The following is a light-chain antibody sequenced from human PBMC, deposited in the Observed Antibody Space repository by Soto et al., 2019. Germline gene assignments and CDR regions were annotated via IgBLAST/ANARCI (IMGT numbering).Light chain of an antibody. Sequence: DIQMPHAPSTLSASVGASVTVTCRGRRGSSDWLAWYQQKPGKAPGLLIFDASSLTSGIPSRFSGSGSGTEFTLTISRLQPDDVAIYYCQQYSSHSWTFGQGTKVDIK. V-gene: IGKV1-5*01. CDR3: QQYSSHSWT. CDR1: RGSSDW. J-gene: IGKJ1*01. CDR2: DAS.